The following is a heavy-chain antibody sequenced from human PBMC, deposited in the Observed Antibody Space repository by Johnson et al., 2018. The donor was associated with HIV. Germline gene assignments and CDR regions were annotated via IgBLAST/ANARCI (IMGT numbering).Heavy chain of an antibody. CDR1: GFTFSSYD. Sequence: VQLVESGGGLVQPGGSLRLSCAASGFTFSSYDMHWVRQATGKGLEWVSAIGTAGDTYYPGSVKGRFTISRDNAKNSLHLQMNGLRAEDTAVYYCAKERGYSYGRGAVDIWGQGTMVTVSS. J-gene: IGHJ3*02. CDR3: AKERGYSYGRGAVDI. CDR2: IGTAGDT. V-gene: IGHV3-13*01. D-gene: IGHD5-18*01.